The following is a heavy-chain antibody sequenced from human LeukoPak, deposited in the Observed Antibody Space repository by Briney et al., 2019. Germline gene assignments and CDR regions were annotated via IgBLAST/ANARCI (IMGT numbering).Heavy chain of an antibody. J-gene: IGHJ3*02. D-gene: IGHD3-3*01. CDR3: ARDREYDFWSGYSLHAFDI. V-gene: IGHV4-4*07. CDR1: GGSISSYY. Sequence: SKTLSLTCTVSGGSISSYYWSWIRQPAGKGLEWIGRIYTSGSTNYNPSLKSRVTMSVDTSKNQFSLKLSSVTAADTAVYYCARDREYDFWSGYSLHAFDIWGQGTMVTVSS. CDR2: IYTSGST.